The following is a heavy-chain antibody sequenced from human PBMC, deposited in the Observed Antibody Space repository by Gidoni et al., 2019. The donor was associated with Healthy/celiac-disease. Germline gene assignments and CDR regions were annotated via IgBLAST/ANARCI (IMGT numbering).Heavy chain of an antibody. D-gene: IGHD3-10*01. V-gene: IGHV3-23*01. CDR2: ISGSGGST. Sequence: EVQLLESGGGLVQPGGSLRLSCAASGFSFSSYAMGWVRQAPGKGLEWVSAISGSGGSTYYADSVKGRFTISRDNSKNTLYLQMNSLRAEDTAVYYCAKGDYYYGSGAGYYFDYWGQGTLVTVSS. CDR1: GFSFSSYA. J-gene: IGHJ4*02. CDR3: AKGDYYYGSGAGYYFDY.